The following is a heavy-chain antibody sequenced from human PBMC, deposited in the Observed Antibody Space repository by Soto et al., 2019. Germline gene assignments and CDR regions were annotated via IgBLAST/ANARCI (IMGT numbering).Heavy chain of an antibody. D-gene: IGHD2-15*01. J-gene: IGHJ5*02. CDR2: IYYSGSN. V-gene: IGHV4-59*01. CDR1: GGSISSYC. Sequence: SETLSRTCTVSGGSISSYCWSWIRQPPGKGLEWIVYIYYSGSNNYNPSLKSRVTISVDTSKNQFSLKLSSVTAADTAVYYCARARAARLSNWFAPWAQGTIVTFSS. CDR3: ARARAARLSNWFAP.